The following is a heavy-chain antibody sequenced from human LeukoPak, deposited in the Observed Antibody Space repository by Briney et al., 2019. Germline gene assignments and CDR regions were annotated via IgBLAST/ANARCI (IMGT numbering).Heavy chain of an antibody. V-gene: IGHV1-24*01. D-gene: IGHD1-26*01. J-gene: IGHJ4*02. CDR2: FDPEDGET. Sequence: ASVKVSCKVSGYTLTELSMHWVRQAPGKGLEWMGGFDPEDGETIYAQKFQGRVTMTEDTSTDTAYMELSSLRSEDTAVYYCATDLLYSGSPDYWGQGTLVTVSS. CDR1: GYTLTELS. CDR3: ATDLLYSGSPDY.